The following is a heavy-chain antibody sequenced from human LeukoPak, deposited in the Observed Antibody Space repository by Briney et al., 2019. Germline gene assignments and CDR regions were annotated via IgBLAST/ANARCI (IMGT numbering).Heavy chain of an antibody. V-gene: IGHV4-59*11. J-gene: IGHJ4*02. CDR2: IYYSGST. CDR1: GGSISRHY. CDR3: ARAQTRRGVMDY. D-gene: IGHD3-10*01. Sequence: SETLSLTCTVSGGSISRHYWSWIRQPPGKGLEWIGYIYYSGSTNYNLSLKSRVTISVDTSKNQFSLKLSSVTAADTAVYYCARAQTRRGVMDYWGQGTLVTVSS.